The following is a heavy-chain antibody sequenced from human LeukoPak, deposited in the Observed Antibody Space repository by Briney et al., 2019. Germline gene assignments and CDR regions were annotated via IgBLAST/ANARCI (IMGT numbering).Heavy chain of an antibody. CDR2: INHSGST. CDR3: ARVPTLHCSSTSCYEGSWYYYYGMDV. CDR1: GGSFSGYY. D-gene: IGHD2-2*01. V-gene: IGHV4-34*01. J-gene: IGHJ6*02. Sequence: SQTLSLTCAVYGGSFSGYYWSWIRQPPGKGLEWIGEINHSGSTNYNPSRKSRVTISVDPSKNQFSLKLSSVTAADTAVYYCARVPTLHCSSTSCYEGSWYYYYGMDVWGQGTTVTVSS.